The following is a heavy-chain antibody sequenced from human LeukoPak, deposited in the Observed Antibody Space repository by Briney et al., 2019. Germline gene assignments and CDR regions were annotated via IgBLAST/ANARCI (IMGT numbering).Heavy chain of an antibody. D-gene: IGHD3-22*01. Sequence: SETLSLTCTVSGDSIRSYYWTWIRQPPGRGLDWIGNIHYSGSTKYNPSLRSRITISADTSTNQFSLKLNSVTAADTAVYYCARVGGYPLGAFDIWGQGTMVSVCS. CDR2: IHYSGST. J-gene: IGHJ3*02. CDR1: GDSIRSYY. CDR3: ARVGGYPLGAFDI. V-gene: IGHV4-59*12.